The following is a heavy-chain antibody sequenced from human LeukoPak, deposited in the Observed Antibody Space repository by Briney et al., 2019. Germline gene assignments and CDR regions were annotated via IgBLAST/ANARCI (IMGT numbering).Heavy chain of an antibody. D-gene: IGHD5-18*01. V-gene: IGHV3-21*01. CDR1: GLTFSSYS. CDR2: ISSSSSYI. J-gene: IGHJ4*02. CDR3: ASLRGYSYGHFDY. Sequence: GGSLRLSCAASGLTFSSYSINWVRQAPGKGLEWVSSISSSSSYIYYADSVKGRFTISRDNAKNSLFLQMNSLRAEDTAVYYCASLRGYSYGHFDYWGQGTLVTVSS.